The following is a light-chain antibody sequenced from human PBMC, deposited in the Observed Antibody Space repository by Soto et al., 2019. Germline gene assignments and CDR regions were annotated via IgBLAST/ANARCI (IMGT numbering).Light chain of an antibody. V-gene: IGLV2-11*01. J-gene: IGLJ2*01. CDR3: CSYGGSSAFNI. Sequence: QSALTQPRPVSGSPGQSVTISCTGTSRDVGGYNYVSWYQQHPGKAPKLLIYDVTKRPSGVPDRFSASKSDNTASLTISGLQAEDEADYYCCSYGGSSAFNIFGGGTQLTVL. CDR1: SRDVGGYNY. CDR2: DVT.